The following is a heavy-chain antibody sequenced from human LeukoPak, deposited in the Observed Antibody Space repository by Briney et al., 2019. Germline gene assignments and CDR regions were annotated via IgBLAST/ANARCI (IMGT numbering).Heavy chain of an antibody. Sequence: PGGSLRLSCATSGFTFSDYYMDWVRQAPGKGLEWVARSRNKANSYTTKYAASVEGRFTISRDDSKNSLNLQMNSLQTDDTAVYYCVRVRVVTPPAAFHIWGQGTMVTVSS. J-gene: IGHJ3*02. CDR1: GFTFSDYY. CDR2: SRNKANSYTT. CDR3: VRVRVVTPPAAFHI. D-gene: IGHD3-3*01. V-gene: IGHV3-72*01.